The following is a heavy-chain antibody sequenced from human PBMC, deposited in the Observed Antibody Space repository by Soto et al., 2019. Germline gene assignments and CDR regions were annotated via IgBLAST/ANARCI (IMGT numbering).Heavy chain of an antibody. CDR3: ARDRWGSYSFDS. J-gene: IGHJ5*01. CDR2: IIPVFGTA. D-gene: IGHD1-26*01. CDR1: GGVFRNYA. V-gene: IGHV1-69*01. Sequence: QVQLVQSGAEVKKPGSSVKVSCKASGGVFRNYAFNWVRQAPGQGLEWMGGIIPVFGTADYAQKFQGRVTITADESTTTAYMELTSLKTEDTAVYYCARDRWGSYSFDSWGQGTLVTVAS.